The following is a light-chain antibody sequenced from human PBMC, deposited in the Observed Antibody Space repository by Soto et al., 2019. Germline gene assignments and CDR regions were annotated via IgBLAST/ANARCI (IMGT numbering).Light chain of an antibody. CDR1: RSVTGY. J-gene: IGKJ4*01. V-gene: IGKV3-11*01. CDR3: QQRSDWPST. Sequence: EIVLTQSPATLSLSPGERATLSCRASRSVTGYLAWYQQKPGQAPRLLIYDASSRATGVLARFSGSGSGTDFTLTIPSLEPEDFAVYYSQQRSDWPSTFCGGTKVEI. CDR2: DAS.